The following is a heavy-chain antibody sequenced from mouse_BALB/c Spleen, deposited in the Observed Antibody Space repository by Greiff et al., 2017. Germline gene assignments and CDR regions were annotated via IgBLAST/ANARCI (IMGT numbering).Heavy chain of an antibody. CDR3: ARGQLGLLAY. CDR2: ISYSGST. CDR1: GFSITSYYV. J-gene: IGHJ3*01. Sequence: EVKLQESGPGLVKPSQSLSLTCTVTGFSITSYYVWYWLRQCPENLLEWMGYISYSGSTCYNPSLKSRITITRDTSKNQFFLQLNSVTTEDTATYYGARGQLGLLAYWGQGTLVTVSA. V-gene: IGHV3-2*02. D-gene: IGHD3-2*01.